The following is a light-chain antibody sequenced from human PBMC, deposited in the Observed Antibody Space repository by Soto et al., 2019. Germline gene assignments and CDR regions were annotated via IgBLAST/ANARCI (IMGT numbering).Light chain of an antibody. J-gene: IGKJ3*01. CDR1: QRINIY. Sequence: DIQMTQSPSALSATVGDRVTIACRASQRINIYLNWYQQKPGRAPKLLIYGAATLHSGVPSRFSADGSGTDFNLTISGLQPEDFATYYCQQSSSGPPFTFGPGTKVDIK. V-gene: IGKV1-39*01. CDR3: QQSSSGPPFT. CDR2: GAA.